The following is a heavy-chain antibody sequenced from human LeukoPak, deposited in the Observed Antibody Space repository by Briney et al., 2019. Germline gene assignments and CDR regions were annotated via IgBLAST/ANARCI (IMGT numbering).Heavy chain of an antibody. Sequence: KAGGSLRLSCAASGFTFTSYNMNWVRQAPGKGLEWVSSISTSSSYIYYADSVKGRFTISRDNAKNSLYLQMNSLRAEDTAVYYCAREGWEVDYYFDYWGQGTLVTVSS. V-gene: IGHV3-21*01. CDR3: AREGWEVDYYFDY. CDR1: GFTFTSYN. D-gene: IGHD1-26*01. CDR2: ISTSSSYI. J-gene: IGHJ4*02.